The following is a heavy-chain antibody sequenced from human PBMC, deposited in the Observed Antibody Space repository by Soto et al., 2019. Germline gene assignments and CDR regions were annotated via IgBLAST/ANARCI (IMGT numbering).Heavy chain of an antibody. CDR3: ARQRTTVTTHHYYGIDA. CDR1: GGTFSSYA. V-gene: IGHV1-69*13. D-gene: IGHD4-17*01. J-gene: IGHJ6*02. CDR2: IIPIFGTA. Sequence: RASVKVSCKASGGTFSSYAISWVRQAPGQGLEWIGGIIPIFGTANYAQKFQGRVTITADESTSTAYMELSSLRSEDTAVYYCARQRTTVTTHHYYGIDAWGQGKTVPVSS.